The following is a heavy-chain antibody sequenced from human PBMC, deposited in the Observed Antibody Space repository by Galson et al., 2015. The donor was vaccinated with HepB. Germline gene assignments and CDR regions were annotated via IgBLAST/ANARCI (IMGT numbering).Heavy chain of an antibody. CDR3: ARVPNGYDYSSRWLYFDF. D-gene: IGHD6-13*01. CDR1: GFTFSAYA. J-gene: IGHJ4*02. V-gene: IGHV3-64*01. Sequence: SLRLSCAASGFTFSAYAMYWVRQAPGMGLEYVSGISRNGGDTTYAKSVKGRFTISRDNSENTLYLQMGSLRAEDMAFYYCARVPNGYDYSSRWLYFDFWGQGTLVTVSS. CDR2: ISRNGGDT.